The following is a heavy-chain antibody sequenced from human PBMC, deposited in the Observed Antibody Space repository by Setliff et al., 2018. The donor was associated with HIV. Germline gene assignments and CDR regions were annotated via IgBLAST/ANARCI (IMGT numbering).Heavy chain of an antibody. Sequence: SVKVSCKISGGTFSSFALSWVRQAPGQGLEWMGGIIPMFGTANYAQKFQGRVTITADESTSTAYMELSSLRSEDTAVYYCARGGDSTRYYYRGEDFIGAYWGQGTLVTVSS. V-gene: IGHV1-69*13. CDR3: ARGGDSTRYYYRGEDFIGAY. CDR2: IIPMFGTA. J-gene: IGHJ4*02. CDR1: GGTFSSFA. D-gene: IGHD3-22*01.